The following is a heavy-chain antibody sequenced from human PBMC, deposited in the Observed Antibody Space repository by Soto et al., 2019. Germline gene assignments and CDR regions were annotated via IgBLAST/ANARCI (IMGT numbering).Heavy chain of an antibody. CDR2: ISYDGSNK. J-gene: IGHJ2*01. CDR3: ARSSRSVWYFDL. V-gene: IGHV3-30-3*01. CDR1: GFTFSSYA. Sequence: QVQLVESGGGVVQPGRSLRLSCAASGFTFSSYAMHWVRQAPGKGLERVAVISYDGSNKYYADSVKGRFTISRDNSKNTLYLQMNSLRAEDTAVYYCARSSRSVWYFDLWGRGTLVTVSS.